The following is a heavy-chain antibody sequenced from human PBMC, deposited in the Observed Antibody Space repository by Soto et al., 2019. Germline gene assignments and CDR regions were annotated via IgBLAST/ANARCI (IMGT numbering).Heavy chain of an antibody. J-gene: IGHJ4*02. Sequence: GGSLRLSCAASGFTFSSYSMNWVRQAPGKGLEWVSSISSSSYIYYADSVKGRFTISRDNAKNSLYLQMNSLRAEDTAVYYCARDLGVLGTEGCFDYWGQGTLVTVSS. V-gene: IGHV3-21*01. CDR3: ARDLGVLGTEGCFDY. CDR1: GFTFSSYS. D-gene: IGHD7-27*01. CDR2: ISSSSYI.